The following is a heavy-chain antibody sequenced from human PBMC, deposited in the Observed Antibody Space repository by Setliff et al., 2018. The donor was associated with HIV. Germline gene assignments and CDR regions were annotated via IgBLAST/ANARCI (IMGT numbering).Heavy chain of an antibody. V-gene: IGHV3-21*01. D-gene: IGHD3-10*01. CDR1: GFTFNKAW. J-gene: IGHJ4*02. CDR3: AREAPIQGVTYGFPHFDY. Sequence: GGSLRLSCAATGFTFNKAWMNWVRQAPGKGLEWVASISRDNFVRFYADSVRGRFNVSRDNAQKSLFLQMNSLKADDTAFYYCAREAPIQGVTYGFPHFDYWGQGALVTVSS. CDR2: ISRDNFVR.